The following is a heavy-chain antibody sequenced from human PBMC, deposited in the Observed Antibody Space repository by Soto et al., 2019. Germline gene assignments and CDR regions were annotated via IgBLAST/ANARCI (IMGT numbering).Heavy chain of an antibody. CDR2: ISGSGGVT. V-gene: IGHV3-23*01. CDR3: AKSRQVRSNSASAGHYDN. CDR1: GFTFKNYD. J-gene: IGHJ4*02. Sequence: EVELLESGGGLVQPGGSLRLSCVASGFTFKNYDMRWIRQAPGKGLEWVSGISGSGGVTYYADSVKGRFTISRDNSKNTLYLQMSSLRADDTAIYYCAKSRQVRSNSASAGHYDNWGQGPLVPFSS. D-gene: IGHD3-10*01.